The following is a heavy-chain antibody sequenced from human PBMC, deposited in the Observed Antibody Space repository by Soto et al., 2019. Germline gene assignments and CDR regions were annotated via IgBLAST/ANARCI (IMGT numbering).Heavy chain of an antibody. CDR1: GFTFSSYG. CDR3: AKDEAYYYDSSGYSYFDY. J-gene: IGHJ4*02. Sequence: GGSLRLSCAASGFTFSSYGMHWVRQAPGKGLEWVAVISYDGSNKYYADSVKGRFTISRDNSKNTLYLQMNSLRPEDTAVYYCAKDEAYYYDSSGYSYFDYWGQGTLVTVSS. V-gene: IGHV3-30*18. D-gene: IGHD3-22*01. CDR2: ISYDGSNK.